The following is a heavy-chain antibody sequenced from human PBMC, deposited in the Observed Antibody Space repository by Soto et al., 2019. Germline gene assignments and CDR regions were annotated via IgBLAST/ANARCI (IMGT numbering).Heavy chain of an antibody. V-gene: IGHV3-53*02. Sequence: EVQLVETGGGLIQPGGSLRLSCAASGFTVSSIFMSWVRQAPGKGLEWVSVIYSGGSTYYADSVKGRFTISRDNSKSTLFLQMNSLRADDTAVYYCASRILVSDAFDIWGQGTMVTVSS. D-gene: IGHD3-3*02. CDR3: ASRILVSDAFDI. CDR1: GFTVSSIF. CDR2: IYSGGST. J-gene: IGHJ3*02.